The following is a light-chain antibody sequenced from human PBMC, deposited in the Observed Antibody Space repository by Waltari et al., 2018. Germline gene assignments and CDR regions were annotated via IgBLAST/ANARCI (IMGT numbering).Light chain of an antibody. J-gene: IGKJ1*01. CDR2: KAS. CDR1: QSLKVW. V-gene: IGKV1-5*03. CDR3: QQYNDYRT. Sequence: DIQMTQSPSTLAASVGDTVTITCRASQSLKVWLAWYQQKAGKALKLLIYKASSLQNGVPSRFSGSGSGTECTLTITNLQPDDFATYYCQQYNDYRTFGQGTRVEIK.